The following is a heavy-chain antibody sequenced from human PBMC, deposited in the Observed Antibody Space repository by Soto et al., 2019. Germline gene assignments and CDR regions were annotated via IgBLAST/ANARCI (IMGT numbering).Heavy chain of an antibody. Sequence: QVQLVQSGAEVKKPGASVKVSCKASGYTFTSYDINWVRQATGQGLEWMGWMNPNSGNTGYAQKFQGRVTMTRNTSISTAYMELSSLRSEDTAVYYCARELVRHCSSTSCYLSYYYYYYMDVWGKGTTVTVSS. V-gene: IGHV1-8*01. J-gene: IGHJ6*03. CDR2: MNPNSGNT. D-gene: IGHD2-2*01. CDR3: ARELVRHCSSTSCYLSYYYYYYMDV. CDR1: GYTFTSYD.